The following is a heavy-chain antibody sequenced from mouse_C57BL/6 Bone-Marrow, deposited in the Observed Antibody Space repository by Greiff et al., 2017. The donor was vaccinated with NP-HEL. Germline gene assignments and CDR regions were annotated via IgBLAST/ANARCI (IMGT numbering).Heavy chain of an antibody. CDR3: ARASTWSYYAMDY. D-gene: IGHD1-1*01. Sequence: EVKLVESGPGLVKPSQSLSLTCSVTGYSITSGYYWNWIRQFPGNKLEWMGYISYDGSNNYNPSLKNRISITRDTSKNQFFLKLNSVTTEDTATYYCARASTWSYYAMDYWGQGTSVTVSS. V-gene: IGHV3-6*01. CDR1: GYSITSGYY. CDR2: ISYDGSN. J-gene: IGHJ4*01.